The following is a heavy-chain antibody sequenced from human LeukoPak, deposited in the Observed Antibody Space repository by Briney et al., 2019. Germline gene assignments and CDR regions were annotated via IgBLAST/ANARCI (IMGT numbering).Heavy chain of an antibody. CDR2: IYHSGST. CDR1: GGSISSYY. D-gene: IGHD6-19*01. CDR3: ARHEAQWNAFDI. Sequence: SETLSLTCTVSGGSISSYYWSWIRQPPGKGLEWIGYIYHSGSTNYNPSLKSRVTISVDTSKNQFSLKLSSVTAADTAVYYCARHEAQWNAFDIWGQGTMVTVSS. V-gene: IGHV4-59*08. J-gene: IGHJ3*02.